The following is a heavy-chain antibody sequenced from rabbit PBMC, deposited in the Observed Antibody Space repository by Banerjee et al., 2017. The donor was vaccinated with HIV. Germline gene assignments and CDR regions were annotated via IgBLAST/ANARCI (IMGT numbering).Heavy chain of an antibody. D-gene: IGHD7-1*01. CDR3: ARDGFVTGPDYDL. J-gene: IGHJ6*01. V-gene: IGHV1S45*01. CDR2: IYAGDGNT. Sequence: QEQLVESGGGLVQPEGSLTLTCTASGFTISSRYYMCWVRQAPGKGLEWIACIYAGDGNTYYASWAKGRFTISKTSSTTVTLQMTSLTAADTATYFCARDGFVTGPDYDLWGPGTLVTVS. CDR1: GFTISSRYY.